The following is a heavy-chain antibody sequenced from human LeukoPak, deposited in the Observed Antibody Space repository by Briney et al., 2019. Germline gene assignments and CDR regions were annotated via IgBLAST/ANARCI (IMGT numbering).Heavy chain of an antibody. V-gene: IGHV1-18*01. D-gene: IGHD4-23*01. Sequence: EASVKVSCKASGYTFTSYGISWVRQAPGQGLEWMGWISAYNGNTNYAQKLQGRVTMTTDTSTSTAYMELRSLRSDDTAVYYCARGGNSVYYYYYMDVWGKGTTVTVSS. J-gene: IGHJ6*03. CDR2: ISAYNGNT. CDR3: ARGGNSVYYYYYMDV. CDR1: GYTFTSYG.